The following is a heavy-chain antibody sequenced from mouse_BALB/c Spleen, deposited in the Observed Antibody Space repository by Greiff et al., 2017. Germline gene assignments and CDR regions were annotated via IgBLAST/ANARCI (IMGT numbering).Heavy chain of an antibody. CDR3: ARGGYYHGRGTYFDY. Sequence: EVQLVESGGGLVKPGGSLKLSCAASGFTFSSYAMSWVRQTPEKRLEWVASISSGGSTYYPDSVKGRFTISRDNARNILYLQMSSLRSEDTAMYYCARGGYYHGRGTYFDYWGQGTTLTVSS. V-gene: IGHV5-6-5*01. CDR1: GFTFSSYA. CDR2: ISSGGST. D-gene: IGHD1-1*01. J-gene: IGHJ2*01.